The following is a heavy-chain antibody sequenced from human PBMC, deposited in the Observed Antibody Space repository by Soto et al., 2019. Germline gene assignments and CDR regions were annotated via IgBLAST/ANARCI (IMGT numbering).Heavy chain of an antibody. J-gene: IGHJ4*02. Sequence: SETLSLTCAVSNFSLSKEYYWGWVRQSPGKGLEWIGEIYHNGRAFDNPSLKGRVTISIDKSNNQFSLNLTSVTAADTAVYYCARADSVLVAKGFDLWGQGTLVTVSS. CDR1: NFSLSKEYY. V-gene: IGHV4-38-2*01. CDR2: IYHNGRA. D-gene: IGHD2-8*02. CDR3: ARADSVLVAKGFDL.